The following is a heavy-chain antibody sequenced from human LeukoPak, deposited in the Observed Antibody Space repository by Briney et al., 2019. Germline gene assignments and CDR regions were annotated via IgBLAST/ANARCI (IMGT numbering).Heavy chain of an antibody. CDR1: GGSISSGSYY. J-gene: IGHJ4*02. V-gene: IGHV4-39*07. CDR2: IYHSGST. CDR3: ARGGSSFWSGNFDY. Sequence: SQTLSLTCTVSGGSISSGSYYWGWIRQPPGKGLEWIGSIYHSGSTYYNPSLKSRVTISVDTSKNQFSLKLSSVTAADTAAYYCARGGSSFWSGNFDYWGQGTLVTVSS. D-gene: IGHD3-3*01.